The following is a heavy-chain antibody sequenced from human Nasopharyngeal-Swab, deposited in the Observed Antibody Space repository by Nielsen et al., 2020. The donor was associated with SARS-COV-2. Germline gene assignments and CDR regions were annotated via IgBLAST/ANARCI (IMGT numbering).Heavy chain of an antibody. J-gene: IGHJ4*02. CDR1: GFTVTNNY. V-gene: IGHV4-34*01. CDR2: INHSGST. CDR3: ARVRSTSIRRYCSSTSCYSIFDY. D-gene: IGHD2-2*01. Sequence: ESLKISCAASGFTVTNNYMTWVRQPPGKGLEWIGEINHSGSTNYNPSLKSRVTISVDTSKNQFSLKLSSVTAADTAVYYCARVRSTSIRRYCSSTSCYSIFDYWGQGTLVTVSS.